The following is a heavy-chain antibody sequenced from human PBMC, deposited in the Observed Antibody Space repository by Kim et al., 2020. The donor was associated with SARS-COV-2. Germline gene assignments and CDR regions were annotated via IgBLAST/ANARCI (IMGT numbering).Heavy chain of an antibody. CDR1: GDSVSSNSAA. Sequence: SQTLSLTCAISGDSVSSNSAAWNWIRQSPSRGLEWLGRTYYRSKWYNDYAVSVKSRLTINPDTSKNQFSLQLNSVTPEDTAVYYCARDVVGYYGSGSYYNDPPTPSSDWFGPWGQGTLVTVSS. J-gene: IGHJ5*02. D-gene: IGHD3-10*01. CDR2: TYYRSKWYN. V-gene: IGHV6-1*01. CDR3: ARDVVGYYGSGSYYNDPPTPSSDWFGP.